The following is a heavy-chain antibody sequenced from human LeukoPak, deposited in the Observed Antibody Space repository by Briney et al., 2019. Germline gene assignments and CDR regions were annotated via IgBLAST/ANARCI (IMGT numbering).Heavy chain of an antibody. CDR1: GFTFSSYS. CDR2: IKQDGGEK. D-gene: IGHD3-3*01. CDR3: TRVTSDYYSTIPFHL. V-gene: IGHV3-7*01. Sequence: GGSLRLSCAASGFTFSSYSMSWVRQAPGKGLEWVALIKQDGGEKYYLDSVKGRFTISRDNAKNSLYLQMSSLKAEDTDVYFCTRVTSDYYSTIPFHLWGQGTLVTVSP. J-gene: IGHJ1*01.